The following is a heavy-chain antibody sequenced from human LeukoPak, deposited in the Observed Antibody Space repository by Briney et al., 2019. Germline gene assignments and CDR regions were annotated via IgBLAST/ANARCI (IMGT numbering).Heavy chain of an antibody. Sequence: KAGGSLRLSCAASGFTFSSYSMNWVRQAPGKGPEWVSSISSSSSYIYYADSVKGRFTISRDNAKNSLYLQMNSLRAEDTAVYYCASDRGEYFDYWGQGTLVTVSS. J-gene: IGHJ4*02. CDR2: ISSSSSYI. CDR3: ASDRGEYFDY. D-gene: IGHD3-10*01. V-gene: IGHV3-21*01. CDR1: GFTFSSYS.